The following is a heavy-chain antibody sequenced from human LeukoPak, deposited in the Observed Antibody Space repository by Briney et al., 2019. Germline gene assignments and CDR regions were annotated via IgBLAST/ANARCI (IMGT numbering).Heavy chain of an antibody. J-gene: IGHJ4*02. D-gene: IGHD1-1*01. Sequence: GGSLRLSCAASRLTFSKFWMHWVRQAPGKGLMWVSRIDSDGSSTSYADSVKGRFTISRDNAKNMLYLQMNSLRAEDTAIYYCARDTLDWGQGTLVSVTS. V-gene: IGHV3-74*01. CDR3: ARDTLD. CDR1: RLTFSKFW. CDR2: IDSDGSST.